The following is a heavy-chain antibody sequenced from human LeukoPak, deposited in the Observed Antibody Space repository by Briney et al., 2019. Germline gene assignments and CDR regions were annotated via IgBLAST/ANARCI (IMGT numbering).Heavy chain of an antibody. V-gene: IGHV1-24*01. D-gene: IGHD1-26*01. Sequence: ASVKVSCKVSGYTLTELSMHWVRQAPGKGLEWMGGFDPEDGETIYAQKFQGRVTMTEDTSTDTAYMELSSLRSEDTAVHYCATEGGDSGSCHFDYWGQGTLVTVSS. CDR1: GYTLTELS. J-gene: IGHJ4*02. CDR3: ATEGGDSGSCHFDY. CDR2: FDPEDGET.